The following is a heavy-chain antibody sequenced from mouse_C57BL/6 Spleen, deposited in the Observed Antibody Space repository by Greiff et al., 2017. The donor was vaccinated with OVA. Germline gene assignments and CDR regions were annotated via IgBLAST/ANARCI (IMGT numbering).Heavy chain of an antibody. CDR2: ISDGGSYT. D-gene: IGHD2-5*01. Sequence: DVKLQESGGGLVKPGGSLKLSCAASGFTFSSYAMSWVRQTPEKRLEWVATISDGGSYTYYPDNVKGRFTISRDNAKNNLYLQMSHLKSEDTAMYYCARENSNLDYWGQGTTLTVSS. V-gene: IGHV5-4*01. CDR1: GFTFSSYA. J-gene: IGHJ2*01. CDR3: ARENSNLDY.